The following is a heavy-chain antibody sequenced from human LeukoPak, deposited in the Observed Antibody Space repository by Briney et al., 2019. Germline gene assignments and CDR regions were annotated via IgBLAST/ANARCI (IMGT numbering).Heavy chain of an antibody. D-gene: IGHD3-9*01. V-gene: IGHV1-8*02. Sequence: ASVKVSCKASGYTFTGYYMHWVRQAPGQGLEWMGWMNPNSGNTGYAQKFQGRVTMTRNTSISTAYMELSSLRSEDTAVYYCARRAGYNTYYDISPKPLDYWGQGTLVTVSS. J-gene: IGHJ4*02. CDR3: ARRAGYNTYYDISPKPLDY. CDR2: MNPNSGNT. CDR1: GYTFTGYY.